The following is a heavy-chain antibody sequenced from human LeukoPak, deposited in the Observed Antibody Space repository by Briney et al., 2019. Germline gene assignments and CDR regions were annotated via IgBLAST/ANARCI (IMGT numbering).Heavy chain of an antibody. CDR3: ARDIDRVFNWFDP. J-gene: IGHJ5*02. Sequence: ASVEVSCKASGYIFTSYAMHWVRQAPGQRLEWMGWINAGNGNTKYSQKFQGRVTITRDTSASTVYMELSSLRSEDTAVYYCARDIDRVFNWFDPWGQGTLATVSS. V-gene: IGHV1-3*01. CDR1: GYIFTSYA. D-gene: IGHD6-13*01. CDR2: INAGNGNT.